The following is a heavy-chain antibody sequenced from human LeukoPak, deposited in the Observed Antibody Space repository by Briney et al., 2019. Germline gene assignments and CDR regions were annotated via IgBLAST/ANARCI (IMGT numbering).Heavy chain of an antibody. D-gene: IGHD3-10*01. CDR3: ASAGGSGSYSRVDY. CDR1: GFTFSSYS. J-gene: IGHJ4*02. Sequence: GGSLRLSCAASGFTFSSYSMNWVRQAPGKGLEWVANIKQDGSEKYYVDSVKGRFTISRDNAKNSLYLQMNSLRAEDTAVYYCASAGGSGSYSRVDYRGQGTLVTVSS. CDR2: IKQDGSEK. V-gene: IGHV3-7*01.